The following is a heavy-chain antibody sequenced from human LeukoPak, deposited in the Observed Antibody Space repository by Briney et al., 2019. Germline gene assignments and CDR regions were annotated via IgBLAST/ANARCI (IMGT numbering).Heavy chain of an antibody. CDR3: ARQERYDSSGYYYEYFQH. V-gene: IGHV1-2*02. J-gene: IGHJ1*01. CDR2: INPNSGGT. D-gene: IGHD3-22*01. CDR1: GYTFTGYY. Sequence: ASVKASCKASGYTFTGYYMHWVRQAPGQGLEWMGWINPNSGGTNYAQKFQGRVTMTRDTSISTAYMELSRLRSDDTAVYYCARQERYDSSGYYYEYFQHWGQGTLVTVSS.